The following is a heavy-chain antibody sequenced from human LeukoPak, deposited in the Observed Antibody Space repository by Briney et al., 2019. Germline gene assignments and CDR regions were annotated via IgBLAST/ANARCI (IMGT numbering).Heavy chain of an antibody. CDR3: ARAIAAVDFWSGYDASNWFDP. J-gene: IGHJ5*02. D-gene: IGHD3-3*01. CDR2: IYYSGST. CDR1: GGSISSGGYY. Sequence: SETLSLTCTVSGGSISSGGYYWSWIRQHPGKGLEWIGYIYYSGSTYYNPSLKSRVTISVDTSKNQFSLKLSSVTAADTAVYYCARAIAAVDFWSGYDASNWFDPWGQGTLVTVSS. V-gene: IGHV4-31*03.